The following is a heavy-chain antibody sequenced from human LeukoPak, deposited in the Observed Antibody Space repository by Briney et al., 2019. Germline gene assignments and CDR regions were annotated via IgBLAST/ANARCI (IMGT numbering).Heavy chain of an antibody. Sequence: SETLSLTCTVSGGSISSSSYYWGWIRQPPGKGLEWIGSIYYSGSTYYNPSLKIRVTISVDTAKKQFSLKLSSVTAADTAVYYCARERAGGGYDYTEETAMLTNWHAFDIWGQGTMVTVSS. CDR2: IYYSGST. V-gene: IGHV4-39*07. D-gene: IGHD5-12*01. CDR3: ARERAGGGYDYTEETAMLTNWHAFDI. J-gene: IGHJ3*02. CDR1: GGSISSSSYY.